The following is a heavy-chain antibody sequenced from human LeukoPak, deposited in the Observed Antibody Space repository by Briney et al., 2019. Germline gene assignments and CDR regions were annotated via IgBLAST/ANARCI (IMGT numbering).Heavy chain of an antibody. Sequence: GGSLRLSCAASGFTFSSYWMSWVRQAPGKGLEWVANIKQDGSEKYYVDSVKGRFTISRDNAKNSLYLQMNSLRAEDTAVYYCAGGGTVASAEYLQPWGQGTLVTVSS. V-gene: IGHV3-7*04. CDR3: AGGGTVASAEYLQP. CDR2: IKQDGSEK. CDR1: GFTFSSYW. D-gene: IGHD4-23*01. J-gene: IGHJ1*01.